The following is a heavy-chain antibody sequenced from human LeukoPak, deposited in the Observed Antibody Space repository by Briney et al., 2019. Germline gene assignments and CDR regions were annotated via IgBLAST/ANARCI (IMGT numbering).Heavy chain of an antibody. CDR1: GFTFSSYW. V-gene: IGHV3-74*01. Sequence: GGSLRLSCADSGFTFSSYWMHWVRQAPGKGLVWVSRINSDGSSTSYADSVMGRFTISRDNAKTTLSLQMNSLRAEDTAVYYCARDDNDSPLFDPWGQGTLVTVSS. J-gene: IGHJ5*02. D-gene: IGHD3-22*01. CDR3: ARDDNDSPLFDP. CDR2: INSDGSST.